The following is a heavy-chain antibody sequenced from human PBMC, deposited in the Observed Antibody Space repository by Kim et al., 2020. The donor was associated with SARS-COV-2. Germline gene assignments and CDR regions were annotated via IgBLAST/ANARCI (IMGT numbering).Heavy chain of an antibody. Sequence: GGSLRLSCTASGFTFSRHWMHWVRQAPGMGLVWISRINGDGRSTNSADSVKGRITISRDNAKNTLYLQMNSLRVEDTAVYYCARASYTSSGSGYFYYYMDVWGKGTTVTVSS. D-gene: IGHD3-16*01. V-gene: IGHV3-74*01. J-gene: IGHJ6*03. CDR3: ARASYTSSGSGYFYYYMDV. CDR1: GFTFSRHW. CDR2: INGDGRST.